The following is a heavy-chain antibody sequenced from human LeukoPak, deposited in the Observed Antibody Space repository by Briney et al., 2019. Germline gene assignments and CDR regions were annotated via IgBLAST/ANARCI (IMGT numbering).Heavy chain of an antibody. CDR1: GLIFSSYA. J-gene: IGHJ4*02. CDR3: AKGGYDSSGYCYADY. CDR2: IIGSGGST. Sequence: GGSLRLSCAASGLIFSSYAMSWVRQAPGEGLEWVSAIIGSGGSTYYADYVKGRFTSSRDNSKNTLYLKMNSLRAEDTAEYYCAKGGYDSSGYCYADYWGQGTLVTVSS. V-gene: IGHV3-23*01. D-gene: IGHD3-22*01.